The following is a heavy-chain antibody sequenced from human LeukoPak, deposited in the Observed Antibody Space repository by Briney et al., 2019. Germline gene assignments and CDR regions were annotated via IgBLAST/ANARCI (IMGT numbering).Heavy chain of an antibody. CDR1: GFTFSDYY. D-gene: IGHD3-16*01. CDR3: ARDYGFFHLGGTVDY. J-gene: IGHJ4*02. V-gene: IGHV3-11*05. Sequence: KPGGSLRPSCAASGFTFSDYYMSWIRQAPGKGLEWVSYISSSSSYTNYADSVKGRFTISRDNAKNSLYLQMNSLRAEDTAVYYCARDYGFFHLGGTVDYWGQGTLVTVSS. CDR2: ISSSSSYT.